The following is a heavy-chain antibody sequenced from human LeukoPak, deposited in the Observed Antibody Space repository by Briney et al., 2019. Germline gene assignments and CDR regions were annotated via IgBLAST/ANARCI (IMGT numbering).Heavy chain of an antibody. V-gene: IGHV4-59*12. J-gene: IGHJ4*02. CDR3: ARGHYYDSSGYYYY. CDR2: IFYSGST. D-gene: IGHD3-22*01. Sequence: SETLSLTCTVSGGSTSNYYWSWIRQPPGKRLEWVGYIFYSGSTNYNPSLKSRVTISVDTSKNQFSLKLSSVTAADTAVYYCARGHYYDSSGYYYYWGQGTLVTVSS. CDR1: GGSTSNYY.